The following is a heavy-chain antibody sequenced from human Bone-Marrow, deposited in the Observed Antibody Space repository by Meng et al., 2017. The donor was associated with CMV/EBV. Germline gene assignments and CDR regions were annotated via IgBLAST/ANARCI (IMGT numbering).Heavy chain of an antibody. J-gene: IGHJ5*02. Sequence: ASVKVSCKASGYTFTSYDINWVRQATGQGLEWMGWMNPNSGNTGYAQKFQGRVTMTRNTSISTAYMELSSLRSDDTAVYYCARDLYDILTGYYTTRGWFDPWGQGTLVTVSS. CDR1: GYTFTSYD. CDR2: MNPNSGNT. CDR3: ARDLYDILTGYYTTRGWFDP. V-gene: IGHV1-8*01. D-gene: IGHD3-9*01.